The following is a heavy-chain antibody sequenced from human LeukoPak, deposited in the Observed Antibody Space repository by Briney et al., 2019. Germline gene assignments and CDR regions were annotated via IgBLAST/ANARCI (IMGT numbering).Heavy chain of an antibody. V-gene: IGHV1-2*02. CDR3: ARAFGDWGWIDY. CDR2: INPNSGGT. J-gene: IGHJ4*02. Sequence: EASVTVSCKASGYTFTGYYMHWVRQAPGQGLEWMGWINPNSGGTNYAQKFQGRVTMTRDTSISTAYMELSRLRSDDTAVYYCARAFGDWGWIDYWGQGTLVTVSS. D-gene: IGHD2-21*02. CDR1: GYTFTGYY.